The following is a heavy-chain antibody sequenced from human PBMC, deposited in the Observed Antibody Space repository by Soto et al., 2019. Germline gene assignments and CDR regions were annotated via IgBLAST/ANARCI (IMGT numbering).Heavy chain of an antibody. V-gene: IGHV5-10-1*01. J-gene: IGHJ4*02. Sequence: PGESLKIFCGGSGYSFTSYWINWVRQMPGKGLEWMGRIDPSDSYTNYSPSFQGHVTISTDKSISTAYLQWSSLKASDTAMYYYARLGLSGSAFEWDYWGQGTLVTVS. CDR1: GYSFTSYW. D-gene: IGHD1-26*01. CDR2: IDPSDSYT. CDR3: ARLGLSGSAFEWDY.